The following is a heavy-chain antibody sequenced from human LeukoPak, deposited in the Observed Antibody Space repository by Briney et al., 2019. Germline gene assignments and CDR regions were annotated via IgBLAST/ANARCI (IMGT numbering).Heavy chain of an antibody. J-gene: IGHJ6*03. V-gene: IGHV4-34*01. CDR2: INHSGST. CDR3: ARGRYYDILTGYPRGRYMDV. CDR1: GGSISSHY. Sequence: SETLSLTCTVSGGSISSHYWSWIRQPPGKGLEWIGEINHSGSTNYNPSLKSRVTISVDTSKNQFSLKLSSVTAADTAVYYCARGRYYDILTGYPRGRYMDVWGKGATVTVSS. D-gene: IGHD3-9*01.